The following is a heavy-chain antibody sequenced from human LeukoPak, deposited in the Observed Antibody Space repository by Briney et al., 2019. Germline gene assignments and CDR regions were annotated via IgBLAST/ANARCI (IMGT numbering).Heavy chain of an antibody. V-gene: IGHV3-74*01. CDR1: GFTFSSYW. CDR3: ASGYEAYYYYYGMDV. Sequence: GGSLRLSCAASGFTFSSYWMHWVRQAPGKGLVWVSRINSDGSSTSYADSVKGRFTISRDNAKNTLYLQMNSLRAEDTAVYYCASGYEAYYYYYGMDVWGQRTTVTVSS. J-gene: IGHJ6*02. D-gene: IGHD5-12*01. CDR2: INSDGSST.